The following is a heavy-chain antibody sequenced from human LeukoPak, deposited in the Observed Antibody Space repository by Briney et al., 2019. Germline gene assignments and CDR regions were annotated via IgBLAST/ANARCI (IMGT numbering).Heavy chain of an antibody. Sequence: ASVKISCKASGYTFSDYYIHWVRQAPGQGPEWMGWINLNTGGTNYAQKFDGRFSMTRDTSINTAFMELSGLTFDDTAVYYCGSVRGILSYFDLWGRGTLVTVSS. CDR2: INLNTGGT. D-gene: IGHD3-16*01. CDR3: GSVRGILSYFDL. J-gene: IGHJ2*01. CDR1: GYTFSDYY. V-gene: IGHV1-2*02.